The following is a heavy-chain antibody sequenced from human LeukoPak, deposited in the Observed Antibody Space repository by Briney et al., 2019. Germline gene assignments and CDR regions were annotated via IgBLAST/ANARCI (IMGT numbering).Heavy chain of an antibody. CDR3: ARGVGAAFFGY. D-gene: IGHD1-26*01. V-gene: IGHV4-59*01. Sequence: SETLSLTCTVSGGSISSYYWSWIRQPPGKGLEWIGYIYYSGSTNYNPSLKSRVTISVDTSKNQFSLKLSSVTAADTAVYYCARGVGAAFFGYWGQGTLVTVSS. J-gene: IGHJ4*02. CDR1: GGSISSYY. CDR2: IYYSGST.